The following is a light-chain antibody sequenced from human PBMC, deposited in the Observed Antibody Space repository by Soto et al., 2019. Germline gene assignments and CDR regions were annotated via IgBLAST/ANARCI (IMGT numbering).Light chain of an antibody. CDR2: GAS. V-gene: IGKV3-20*01. CDR1: QSFTNTY. J-gene: IGKJ1*01. Sequence: EIVLTQAPGTLSLSPGERATLSCRASQSFTNTYLAWYHHKPGQAPRLLIFGASSRASGIPDRFSGSGSGTDFTLTISRLEPEDFAVYSCQQRYTFGQGTKVEIK. CDR3: QQRYT.